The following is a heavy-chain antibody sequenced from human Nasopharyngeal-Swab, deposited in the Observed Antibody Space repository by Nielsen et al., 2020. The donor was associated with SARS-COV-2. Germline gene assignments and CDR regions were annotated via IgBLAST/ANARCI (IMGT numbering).Heavy chain of an antibody. CDR3: AREGPYSGTNVFDI. D-gene: IGHD5-12*01. CDR1: GFSFSNHG. J-gene: IGHJ3*02. Sequence: GGSLRLSCAASGFSFSNHGMHWVRQAPGKGLDWVAVICSDGKTTKYADSVKCRLTISRDKSRNTLYLQMNNLRVEDTAIYYCAREGPYSGTNVFDIWGQGTMVTVSS. CDR2: ICSDGKTT. V-gene: IGHV3-33*01.